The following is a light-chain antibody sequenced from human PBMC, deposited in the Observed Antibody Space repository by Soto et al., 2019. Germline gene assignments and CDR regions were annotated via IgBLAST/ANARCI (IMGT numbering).Light chain of an antibody. CDR1: SSDVGGYDY. Sequence: QSALTQPASVSGSPGQSITISCTGTSSDVGGYDYVSWYQQHPGKAPNFVIYEVTNRPSGVSHRFSGSKSGNTASLTISGLQAEDEADYYRSSYTTTSTYVFGTGTKVTVL. CDR2: EVT. J-gene: IGLJ1*01. V-gene: IGLV2-14*01. CDR3: SSYTTTSTYV.